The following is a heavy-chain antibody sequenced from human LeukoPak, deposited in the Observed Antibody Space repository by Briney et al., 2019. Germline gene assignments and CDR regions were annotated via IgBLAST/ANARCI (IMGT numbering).Heavy chain of an antibody. V-gene: IGHV3-7*01. CDR3: AKERVRSRGHVEY. D-gene: IGHD1-26*01. Sequence: GGSLRLSCAASGFTFNNYWLSWVRQAPGKGLEWVANIKEDGSDKYFVDSVRGRFTISRDNAKKSLYLQLNSLRDEDTAVYYWAKERVRSRGHVEYWGQGTVLTVSS. CDR2: IKEDGSDK. J-gene: IGHJ4*02. CDR1: GFTFNNYW.